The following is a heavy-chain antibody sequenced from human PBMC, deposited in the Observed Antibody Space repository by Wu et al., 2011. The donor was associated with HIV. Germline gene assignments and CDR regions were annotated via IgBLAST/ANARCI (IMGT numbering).Heavy chain of an antibody. V-gene: IGHV1-69*06. Sequence: QVQLVQSGAEVKKPGSSVKVSCKASGGTFSSYAISWVRQAPGQGLEWMGRIIPIFGTANYAQKFQGRVTITADKSTSTAYMELSSLRSEDTAVYYCARAGGYDYVWGIYAFDIWGQGTMVTVSS. J-gene: IGHJ3*02. CDR2: IIPIFGTA. CDR1: GGTFSSYA. D-gene: IGHD3-16*01. CDR3: ARAGGYDYVWGIYAFDI.